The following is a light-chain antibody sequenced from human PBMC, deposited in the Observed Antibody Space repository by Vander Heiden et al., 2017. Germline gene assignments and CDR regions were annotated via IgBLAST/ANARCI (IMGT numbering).Light chain of an antibody. J-gene: IGKJ1*01. Sequence: EIVLTQSPGTLSLSPGERATLSCRASQSVSSSYLAWYKQKPGQAPRLLTYDASSRATGMPDRFSGSGSGTEVTLTIRRLGLEDFAVYYCQQYGRAFGQGTKVEIK. CDR2: DAS. CDR1: QSVSSSY. CDR3: QQYGRA. V-gene: IGKV3-20*01.